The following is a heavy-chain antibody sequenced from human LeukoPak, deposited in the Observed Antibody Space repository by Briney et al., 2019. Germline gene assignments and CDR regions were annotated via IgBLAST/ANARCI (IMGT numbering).Heavy chain of an antibody. CDR3: ARGNSGYDYGRYYFDY. J-gene: IGHJ4*02. D-gene: IGHD5-12*01. CDR1: VGTFSSYA. V-gene: IGHV1-69*04. CDR2: IIPILGIA. Sequence: SVKVSCKASVGTFSSYAISWVRQAPGQGLEWMGRIIPILGIANYAQKFQGRVTITADKSTSTAYMELSSLRSEDTAVYYCARGNSGYDYGRYYFDYWGQGTLVTVSS.